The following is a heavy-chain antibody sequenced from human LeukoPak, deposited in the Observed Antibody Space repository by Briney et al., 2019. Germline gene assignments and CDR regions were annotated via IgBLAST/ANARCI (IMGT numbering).Heavy chain of an antibody. V-gene: IGHV4-59*11. Sequence: SETLSLTCTVSGGSISSHYWSWIRQPPGKGLEWIGYIYYSGSTNYNPSLKSRVTISVDTPKNQFSLKLSSVTAADTAVYYCARVTYYDFWSGYPLDWGQGTLVTVSS. CDR1: GGSISSHY. J-gene: IGHJ4*02. D-gene: IGHD3-3*01. CDR3: ARVTYYDFWSGYPLD. CDR2: IYYSGST.